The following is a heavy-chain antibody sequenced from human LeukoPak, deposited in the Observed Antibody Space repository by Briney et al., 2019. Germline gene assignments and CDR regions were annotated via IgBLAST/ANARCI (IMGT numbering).Heavy chain of an antibody. J-gene: IGHJ4*02. Sequence: PSETLSLTCTVSGGSISSYYWSWIRQPPGGGLEWIGYIYYSGSTNYNPSLKSRVTISVDTSKNQFSLKLSSVTAADTAVYYCARHAGGYDQFDYWGQGTLVTVSS. V-gene: IGHV4-59*08. CDR3: ARHAGGYDQFDY. D-gene: IGHD5-12*01. CDR1: GGSISSYY. CDR2: IYYSGST.